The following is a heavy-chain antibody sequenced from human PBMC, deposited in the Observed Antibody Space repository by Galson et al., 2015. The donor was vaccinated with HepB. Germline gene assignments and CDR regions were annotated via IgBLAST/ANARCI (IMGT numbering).Heavy chain of an antibody. CDR1: GFNFSDFF. V-gene: IGHV3-11*01. CDR3: AKAAGWFDP. J-gene: IGHJ5*02. CDR2: ISDNGAIS. Sequence: SLRLSCAVSGFNFSDFFMTWIRQAPGEGLEWISYISDNGAISYYAASVKGRFTVSRDNAKKSLFLQMNRLRADDTAVYYCAKAAGWFDPLGQGTLVTVSS.